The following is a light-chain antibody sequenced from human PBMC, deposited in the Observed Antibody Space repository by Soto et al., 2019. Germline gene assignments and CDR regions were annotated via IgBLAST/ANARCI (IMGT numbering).Light chain of an antibody. Sequence: IWMTQSPATLSVSPGERATLSCRASQNIYSNVAWYQQRPGQAPRLLIYRASTRAPGIPARLSGSGSGTEFTLTISSLQSEDFTVYSCLQYHNLWAFGHGTKVDIK. V-gene: IGKV3-15*01. CDR1: QNIYSN. CDR2: RAS. CDR3: LQYHNLWA. J-gene: IGKJ1*01.